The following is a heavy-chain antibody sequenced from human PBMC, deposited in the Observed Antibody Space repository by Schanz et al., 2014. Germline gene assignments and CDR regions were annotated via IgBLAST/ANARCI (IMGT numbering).Heavy chain of an antibody. CDR2: ISGSGDDT. V-gene: IGHV3-23*01. CDR3: ALLDDCGGGCPINDAFDV. D-gene: IGHD2-21*01. CDR1: GFTFSSYA. Sequence: DVHLMESGGGLVQPGGSLRLSCAGSGFTFSSYAMNWVRQAPGKGVVWISVISGSGDDTYYADSVKGLFTISRDNSKNTLYLHMNSLRVDDTAVYYCALLDDCGGGCPINDAFDVWGQGTMVTVSS. J-gene: IGHJ3*01.